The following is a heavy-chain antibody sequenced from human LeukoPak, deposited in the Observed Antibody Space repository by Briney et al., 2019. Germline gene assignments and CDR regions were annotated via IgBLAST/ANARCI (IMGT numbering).Heavy chain of an antibody. CDR2: IKQDGSEK. J-gene: IGHJ4*02. Sequence: GGSLRPSCAASGFSFSRYWMSWFRQAPGKGLEWVANIKQDGSEKQYVESVKGRFTISRDNAKNSLYLQMYSLRADDTAVYYCARSSSGYADDYWGQGTLVTVSS. V-gene: IGHV3-7*05. D-gene: IGHD3-22*01. CDR3: ARSSSGYADDY. CDR1: GFSFSRYW.